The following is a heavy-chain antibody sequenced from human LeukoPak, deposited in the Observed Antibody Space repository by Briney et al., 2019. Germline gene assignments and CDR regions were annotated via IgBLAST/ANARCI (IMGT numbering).Heavy chain of an antibody. D-gene: IGHD1-1*01. V-gene: IGHV1-3*01. Sequence: GASVKISCKASGYIFTTYAMHWVRQAPGQRLEWMGWINAGNGNTKYSQKFQGRVTISRDTSASTAYMELSSLRSEETAVYYCARGPTRNWIDPWGQGTLVIVSS. CDR3: ARGPTRNWIDP. J-gene: IGHJ5*02. CDR1: GYIFTTYA. CDR2: INAGNGNT.